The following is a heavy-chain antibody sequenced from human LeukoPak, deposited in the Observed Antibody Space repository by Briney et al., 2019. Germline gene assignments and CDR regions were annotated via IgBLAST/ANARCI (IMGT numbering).Heavy chain of an antibody. J-gene: IGHJ6*03. CDR3: ARAPLGLIVVVPAAIRERYYYYYYMDV. CDR1: GYTFTSYD. D-gene: IGHD2-2*02. CDR2: MNPNSGNT. V-gene: IGHV1-8*03. Sequence: GASVKVSCKASGYTFTSYDINWVRQATGQGLEWMGWMNPNSGNTGYAQKFQGRVTITRNTSISKAYMELSSLRSEDTAVYYCARAPLGLIVVVPAAIRERYYYYYYMDVWGKGTTVTVSS.